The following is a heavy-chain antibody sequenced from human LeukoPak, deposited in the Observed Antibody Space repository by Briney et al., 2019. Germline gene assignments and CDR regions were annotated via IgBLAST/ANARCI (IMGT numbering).Heavy chain of an antibody. CDR3: ARVSGYGGNSALDY. CDR1: GGTFSSYA. D-gene: IGHD4-23*01. J-gene: IGHJ4*02. V-gene: IGHV1-69*04. CDR2: IIPVFGIA. Sequence: SVKVSCKASGGTFSSYAISWVRQAPGQGLEWMGRIIPVFGIANYAQKFQGRATITADKSTSTAYMELSSLRSEDTAVYYCARVSGYGGNSALDYWGQGTLVTVSS.